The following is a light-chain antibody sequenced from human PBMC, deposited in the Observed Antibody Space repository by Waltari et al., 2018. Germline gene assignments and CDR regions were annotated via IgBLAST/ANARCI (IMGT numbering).Light chain of an antibody. CDR1: TSNIGSNT. Sequence: QSVLTQPPSASGTPGQTITISCSGSTSNIGSNTVDWYQQLPGTAPKLLMYSNNLRPSGVPERFYGSKSGSSASLAIFGLQSEDDADYYCAAWDDSLKGVVFGGGTKVTVL. CDR3: AAWDDSLKGVV. V-gene: IGLV1-44*01. CDR2: SNN. J-gene: IGLJ2*01.